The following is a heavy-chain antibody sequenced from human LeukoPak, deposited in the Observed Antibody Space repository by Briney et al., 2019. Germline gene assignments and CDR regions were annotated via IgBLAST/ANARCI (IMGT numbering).Heavy chain of an antibody. CDR3: ARQTYYGILTDLDY. CDR1: GGTFTIYA. J-gene: IGHJ4*02. D-gene: IGHD3-9*01. CDR2: IIPIFGTA. Sequence: ASVTLSFTASGGTFTIYAISWVRQAPGQGLEWMGGIIPIFGTANYAQKFQGRVTITTDESTSTAYMELSSLRSDDTAVYYCARQTYYGILTDLDYWGEGTLVTVSS. V-gene: IGHV1-69*05.